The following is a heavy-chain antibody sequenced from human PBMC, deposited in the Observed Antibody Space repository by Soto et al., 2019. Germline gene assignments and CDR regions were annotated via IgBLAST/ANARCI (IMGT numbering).Heavy chain of an antibody. Sequence: GGSLRLSCAASGFTFSSYGMDWVRQAPGKXLEWVAVIWYDGSNKYYADSVKGRFTISRDNSKNTLYLQMNSLRAEDTAVYYCARDRSGYYYDSSGPFDYWGQGTLVTVSS. CDR3: ARDRSGYYYDSSGPFDY. J-gene: IGHJ4*02. CDR2: IWYDGSNK. CDR1: GFTFSSYG. V-gene: IGHV3-33*01. D-gene: IGHD3-22*01.